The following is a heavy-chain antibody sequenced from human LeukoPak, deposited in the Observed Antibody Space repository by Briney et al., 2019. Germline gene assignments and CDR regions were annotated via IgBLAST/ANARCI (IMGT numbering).Heavy chain of an antibody. D-gene: IGHD4-17*01. CDR3: AATLTVTTGSAYFGMDV. Sequence: SVKVSCKASGFTFGTSAVQWVRQARGQRLEWIGWIVVGTVNTNYAQKFQERVTITRDMSTSTAYMELSSLRSEDTAVYYCAATLTVTTGSAYFGMDVWGQGTTVTVSS. CDR2: IVVGTVNT. CDR1: GFTFGTSA. J-gene: IGHJ6*02. V-gene: IGHV1-58*01.